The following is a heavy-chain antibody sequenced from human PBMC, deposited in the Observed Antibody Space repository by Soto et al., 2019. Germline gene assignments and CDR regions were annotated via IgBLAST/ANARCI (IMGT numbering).Heavy chain of an antibody. Sequence: VGSLRLSCAASGFTFSSYGMHWVRQAPGKGLEWVAAISYDGSNKYYADSVKGRFTISRDNSKNTLYLQMNSLRAEDTAVYYCAKDVVRGVIGWFDPWGQGTLVTVSS. CDR1: GFTFSSYG. CDR2: ISYDGSNK. CDR3: AKDVVRGVIGWFDP. V-gene: IGHV3-30*18. J-gene: IGHJ5*02. D-gene: IGHD3-10*01.